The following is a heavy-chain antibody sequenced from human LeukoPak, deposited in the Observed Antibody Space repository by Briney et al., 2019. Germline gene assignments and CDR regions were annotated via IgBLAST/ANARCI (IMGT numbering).Heavy chain of an antibody. D-gene: IGHD2-8*01. CDR2: IYYSGST. V-gene: IGHV4-31*03. Sequence: SQTLSLTCTVSGGSISSGGYYWSWVRQHPGKGLEWIGYIYYSGSTYYNPSLKSRVTISVDTSKNQLSLKLSSVTAADTAVYYCSRENGAFSPFGYWGQGTLVTVPS. J-gene: IGHJ4*02. CDR3: SRENGAFSPFGY. CDR1: GGSISSGGYY.